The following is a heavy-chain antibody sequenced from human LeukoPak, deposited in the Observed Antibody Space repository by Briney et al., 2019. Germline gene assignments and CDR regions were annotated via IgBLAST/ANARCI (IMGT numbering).Heavy chain of an antibody. CDR2: INHRGST. J-gene: IGHJ4*02. V-gene: IGHV4-34*01. D-gene: IGHD3-3*01. Sequence: SETLSLTCAVYGGSFSGYYWSWIRQPPGKGLEWIGEINHRGSTNYNPSLKSRVTISVDTSKNQFSLKLSSVTAADTAVYYCARGVLEHSYYFDYWGQGTLVTVSS. CDR1: GGSFSGYY. CDR3: ARGVLEHSYYFDY.